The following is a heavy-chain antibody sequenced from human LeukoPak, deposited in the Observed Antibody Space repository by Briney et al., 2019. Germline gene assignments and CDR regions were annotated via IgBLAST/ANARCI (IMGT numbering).Heavy chain of an antibody. CDR1: GGSISSSTYY. V-gene: IGHV4-39*01. CDR2: IYYSGST. Sequence: SETLSLTCSVSGGSISSSTYYWGWIRQPPGKGLEWTRSIYYSGSTYYNPSLKSRVTISVDTSKNQFSLKLNSVTAADTAVYYCARHDYGDYSSFDYWGQGTLVTVSS. D-gene: IGHD4-17*01. CDR3: ARHDYGDYSSFDY. J-gene: IGHJ4*02.